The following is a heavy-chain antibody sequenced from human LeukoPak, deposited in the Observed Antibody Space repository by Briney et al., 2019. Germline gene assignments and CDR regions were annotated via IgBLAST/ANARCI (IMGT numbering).Heavy chain of an antibody. Sequence: GGSLRLSCAASGFTLRRNRMKGVREAQGKGGEGVTHLKRGRSKKNKEDSGKGGYTISRDNAKNSLYLQMNSLRAEDTAVYYCARDHSSGYYYVGYYYYYMDVWGKGTTVTVSS. CDR1: GFTLRRNR. CDR2: LKRGRSKK. CDR3: ARDHSSGYYYVGYYYYYMDV. D-gene: IGHD3-22*01. J-gene: IGHJ6*03. V-gene: IGHV3-7*01.